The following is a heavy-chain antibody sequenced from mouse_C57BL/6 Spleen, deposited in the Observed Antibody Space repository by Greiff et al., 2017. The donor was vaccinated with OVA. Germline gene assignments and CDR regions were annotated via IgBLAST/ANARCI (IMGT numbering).Heavy chain of an antibody. CDR3: ARRMEDGYYFDY. Sequence: QVQLKQPGPELVKPGASVKLSCKASGYTFTSYWMHWVKQRPGQGLEWIGNINPSNGGTNYNEKFKSKATLTVDKSSSTAYMQLSSLTSEDSAVYYCARRMEDGYYFDYWGQGTTLTVSS. D-gene: IGHD2-3*01. V-gene: IGHV1-53*01. CDR2: INPSNGGT. CDR1: GYTFTSYW. J-gene: IGHJ2*01.